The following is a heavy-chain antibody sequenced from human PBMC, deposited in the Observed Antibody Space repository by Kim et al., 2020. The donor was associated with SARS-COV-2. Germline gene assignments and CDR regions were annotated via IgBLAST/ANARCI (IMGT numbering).Heavy chain of an antibody. Sequence: GGSLRLSCAASGFTFSSYAMSWVRQAPGKGLEWVSAISGSGGSTYYADSVKGRFTISRDNSKNTQYLQMNSLRAEDTAVYYCAKHSPEMVREVIITAIFDYWGQGTLGTVSS. D-gene: IGHD3-10*01. CDR1: GFTFSSYA. J-gene: IGHJ4*02. V-gene: IGHV3-23*01. CDR3: AKHSPEMVREVIITAIFDY. CDR2: ISGSGGST.